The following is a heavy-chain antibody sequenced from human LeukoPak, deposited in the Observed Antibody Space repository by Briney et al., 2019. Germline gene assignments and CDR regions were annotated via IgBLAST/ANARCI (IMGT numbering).Heavy chain of an antibody. CDR3: VALIRGVAY. Sequence: GGSLRLSCAVSGFTFNDHYMDWVRQAPGKGLEWIGRSRNEDHSYSTDFAASVRGRASLSRDHSRSSLYLQINSLRTDDTAVYYCVALIRGVAYWGQGTLVTVSS. V-gene: IGHV3-72*01. D-gene: IGHD3-10*01. J-gene: IGHJ4*02. CDR1: GFTFNDHY. CDR2: SRNEDHSYST.